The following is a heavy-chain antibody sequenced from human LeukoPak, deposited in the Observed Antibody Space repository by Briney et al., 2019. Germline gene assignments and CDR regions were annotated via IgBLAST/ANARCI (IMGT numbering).Heavy chain of an antibody. CDR1: GFTFSSYD. J-gene: IGHJ4*02. CDR2: IGTAGDT. D-gene: IGHD3-22*01. Sequence: GGSLRLSCAASGFTFSSYDMHWVRQATGKGLEWVSAIGTAGDTYYPGSAKGRFSVSRENAKNSLYLHMNSLRAGDTAVYYCARMVFDSSGHYYFDHWGQGTLVTVSS. V-gene: IGHV3-13*01. CDR3: ARMVFDSSGHYYFDH.